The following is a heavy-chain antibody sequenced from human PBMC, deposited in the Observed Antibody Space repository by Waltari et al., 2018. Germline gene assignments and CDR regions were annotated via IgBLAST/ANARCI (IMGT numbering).Heavy chain of an antibody. CDR2: ISSNGGST. J-gene: IGHJ4*02. Sequence: EVQLVGSGGGLVQPGGSLRLSCAASGFTFSSYAMHWVRQAPGKGLEYVSAISSNGGSTYYANSVKGRFTIARDNSKNTLYLQMGSLRAEDMAVYYCARALGGNSGDFDYWGQGTLVTVSS. D-gene: IGHD2-21*02. V-gene: IGHV3-64*01. CDR1: GFTFSSYA. CDR3: ARALGGNSGDFDY.